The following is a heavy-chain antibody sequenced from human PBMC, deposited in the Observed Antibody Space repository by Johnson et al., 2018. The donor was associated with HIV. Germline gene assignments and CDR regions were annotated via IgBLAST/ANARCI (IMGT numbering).Heavy chain of an antibody. CDR2: ISGSGGST. Sequence: VPLVESGGGVVPRGGSLRVSRAASGFTFSSYGLSWVRQAPGKGLEWVSAISGSGGSTFYADTMKGLFTISRDNSKNTLFLQMNSLRAEDTAVYYCAKHSSSWYDDAFDIWGQGTMVTVSS. V-gene: IGHV3-23*04. CDR3: AKHSSSWYDDAFDI. D-gene: IGHD6-13*01. J-gene: IGHJ3*02. CDR1: GFTFSSYG.